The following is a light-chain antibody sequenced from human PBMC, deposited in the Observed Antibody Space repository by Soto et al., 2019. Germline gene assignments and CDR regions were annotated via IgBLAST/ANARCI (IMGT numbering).Light chain of an antibody. J-gene: IGKJ1*01. V-gene: IGKV3-15*01. CDR2: GAS. CDR3: QQYNNWPQT. Sequence: EIVMTQSPATLSVSPGERATLSCRASQSVSSNLAWSQQKPGQAPRLLIYGASTRATGIPARFSGSGSGTEFTLTISSLQSEDFAFYFCQQYNNWPQTFGQGTKVEIK. CDR1: QSVSSN.